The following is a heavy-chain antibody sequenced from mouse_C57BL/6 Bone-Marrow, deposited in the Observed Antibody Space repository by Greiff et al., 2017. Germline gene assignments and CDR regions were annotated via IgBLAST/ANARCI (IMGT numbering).Heavy chain of an antibody. D-gene: IGHD2-1*01. CDR1: DSEVFPIAY. V-gene: IGHV15-2*01. CDR2: ILPSIGRT. Sequence: QVQLQQSGSELRSPGSSVKLSCKDFDSEVFPIAYMSWVRQKPGHGFEWIGGILPSIGRTIYGEKFEDKATLDADTLSNTAYLELNSLTSEDSAIYYCARRAYGNYGWYFDVWGTGTTVTVSS. J-gene: IGHJ1*03. CDR3: ARRAYGNYGWYFDV.